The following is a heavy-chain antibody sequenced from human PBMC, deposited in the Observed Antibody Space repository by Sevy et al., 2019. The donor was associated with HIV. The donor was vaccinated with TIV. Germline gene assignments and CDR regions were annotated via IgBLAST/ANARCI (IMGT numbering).Heavy chain of an antibody. Sequence: SETLSLTCTVSGGSISSSSYYWGWIRQPPGKGLEWIGSIYYSGSTYYNPSRKSRVTISVDTSKNQFSLKLSSVTAADTAVYYCARLTRGSPRIVGASVIDYWGQGTLVTVSS. CDR2: IYYSGST. D-gene: IGHD1-26*01. CDR1: GGSISSSSYY. V-gene: IGHV4-39*01. CDR3: ARLTRGSPRIVGASVIDY. J-gene: IGHJ4*02.